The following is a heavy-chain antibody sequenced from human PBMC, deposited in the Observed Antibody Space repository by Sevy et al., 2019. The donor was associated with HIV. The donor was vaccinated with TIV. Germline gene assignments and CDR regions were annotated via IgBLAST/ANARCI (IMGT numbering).Heavy chain of an antibody. CDR1: GFTFSSYA. CDR2: ISGSGGST. D-gene: IGHD2-15*01. V-gene: IGHV3-23*01. CDR3: AIGEVVVAAIDY. J-gene: IGHJ4*02. Sequence: GGSLRLSCAASGFTFSSYAMSWVRQAPGKGLEWVSAISGSGGSTYYADSVKGWFTISRDNSKNTLYLQMNSLRAEDTAVYYCAIGEVVVAAIDYWGQGTLVTVSS.